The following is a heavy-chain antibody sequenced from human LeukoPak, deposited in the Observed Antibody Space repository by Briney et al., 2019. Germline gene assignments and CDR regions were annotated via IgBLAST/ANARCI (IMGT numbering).Heavy chain of an antibody. Sequence: KASETLSLTCVVYGGSFSDYYWSWIRQPPEKGLEWIGEINHSGTTSHNPSLKSRVIISLDTSKNQFSLNLSSVTAADTALYYCARRVRGVNDAFDIWGQGTMVTVSS. V-gene: IGHV4-34*01. CDR3: ARRVRGVNDAFDI. CDR1: GGSFSDYY. D-gene: IGHD3-10*01. CDR2: INHSGTT. J-gene: IGHJ3*02.